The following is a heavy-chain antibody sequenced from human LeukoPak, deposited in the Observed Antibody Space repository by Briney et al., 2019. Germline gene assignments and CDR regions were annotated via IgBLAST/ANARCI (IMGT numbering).Heavy chain of an antibody. D-gene: IGHD3-22*01. CDR1: GFTFSSYG. CDR3: AKSWNYYDSSGDDALDI. V-gene: IGHV3-23*01. Sequence: GGSLRLSCAASGFTFSSYGMSWGRQAPGKGLEWVSGISAGGSNTYYADSVMGRFTISRDNSKNTLYLQINSLRVEDTAVYYCAKSWNYYDSSGDDALDIWGQGTMVTVSS. J-gene: IGHJ3*02. CDR2: ISAGGSNT.